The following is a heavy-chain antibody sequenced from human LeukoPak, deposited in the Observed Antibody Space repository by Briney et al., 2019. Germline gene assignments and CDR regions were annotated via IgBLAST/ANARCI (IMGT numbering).Heavy chain of an antibody. V-gene: IGHV4-59*01. CDR3: ARGCSSTSCPFDY. J-gene: IGHJ4*02. Sequence: SETLSLTCTVSGGSISSYYWSWIRQPPGKGLEWIGYIYYSGSTSYNPSLKSRVTISVDTSKNQFSLKLSSVTAADTAVYFGARGCSSTSCPFDYWGQGTLVTVSS. CDR1: GGSISSYY. D-gene: IGHD2-2*01. CDR2: IYYSGST.